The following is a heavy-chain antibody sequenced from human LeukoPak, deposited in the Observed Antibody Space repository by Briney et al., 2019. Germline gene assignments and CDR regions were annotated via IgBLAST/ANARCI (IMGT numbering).Heavy chain of an antibody. CDR2: IWYDGTNN. D-gene: IGHD1-7*01. V-gene: IGHV3-33*08. J-gene: IGHJ4*02. Sequence: PGGSLRLSCAISGFTFSSYGMHWVRQAPGKGLEWVALIWYDGTNNYYGDSVKGRFTISRDNSKNTLYLQMNNLRAEDTAVYYCARDANYYFDYWGQGTLVTVSS. CDR3: ARDANYYFDY. CDR1: GFTFSSYG.